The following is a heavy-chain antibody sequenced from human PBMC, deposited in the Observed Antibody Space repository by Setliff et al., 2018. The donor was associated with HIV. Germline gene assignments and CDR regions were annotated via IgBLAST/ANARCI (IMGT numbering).Heavy chain of an antibody. D-gene: IGHD3-10*01. Sequence: SETLSLTCSVSGGSITGNNFLWGWIRQPPGKGLEWIGNIHYSGSTYFNPSLNNRVTISVDTSKNQFSLQLTSVTAADTAVYYCAKRIAYGNTFDYWGQGTRVTVSS. J-gene: IGHJ4*02. V-gene: IGHV4-39*07. CDR3: AKRIAYGNTFDY. CDR2: IHYSGST. CDR1: GGSITGNNFL.